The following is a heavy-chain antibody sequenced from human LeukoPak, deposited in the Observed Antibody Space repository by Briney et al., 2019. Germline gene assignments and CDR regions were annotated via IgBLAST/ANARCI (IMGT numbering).Heavy chain of an antibody. CDR3: AFRGIFASSVLDV. D-gene: IGHD6-19*01. Sequence: GPTLVNPTQTLTLTCTFSGVSLSTSGMRVGWIRQPPEKALECLARIAWDDDKFYSTYLQISLTISKDTSKNHVVLTMTSLDPVDTATYYCAFRGIFASSVLDVWGKGTTVTVSS. CDR2: IAWDDDK. V-gene: IGHV2-70*04. CDR1: GVSLSTSGMR. J-gene: IGHJ6*04.